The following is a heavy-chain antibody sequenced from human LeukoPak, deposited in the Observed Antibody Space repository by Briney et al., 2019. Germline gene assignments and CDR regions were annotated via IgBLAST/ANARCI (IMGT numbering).Heavy chain of an antibody. CDR1: GFTFSSYS. J-gene: IGHJ4*02. D-gene: IGHD3-10*01. Sequence: GGSLRLSCAASGFTFSSYSMSWVRQAPGKGLEWVSSISSSSSYIYYADSVKGRFTISRDNAKNSLYLQMNSLRAEDTAVYYCARWGPMVRGVQFDYWGQGTLVTVSS. CDR2: ISSSSSYI. V-gene: IGHV3-21*01. CDR3: ARWGPMVRGVQFDY.